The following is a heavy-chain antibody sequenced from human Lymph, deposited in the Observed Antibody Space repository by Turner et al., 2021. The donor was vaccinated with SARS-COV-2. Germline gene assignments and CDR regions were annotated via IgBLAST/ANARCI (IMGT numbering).Heavy chain of an antibody. D-gene: IGHD6-19*01. CDR2: ISYDGSNK. J-gene: IGHJ4*02. V-gene: IGHV3-30-3*01. Sequence: QVQLVESGGGVVPPGRSLSLSCSASGFTFSSYAMHWVRQATGKGLEWVAVISYDGSNKYYADSVKGRFTISRDNSKNTLYLQMNSLRAEHTAVYYCARDFVAVTGPFDYWGQRTLVTVSS. CDR1: GFTFSSYA. CDR3: ARDFVAVTGPFDY.